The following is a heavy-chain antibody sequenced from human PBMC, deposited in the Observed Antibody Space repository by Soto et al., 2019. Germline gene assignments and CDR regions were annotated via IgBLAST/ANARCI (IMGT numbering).Heavy chain of an antibody. CDR1: GFTFSSYG. Sequence: QVQLVESGGGVVQPGRSLRLSCAASGFTFSSYGMHWVRQAPGKGLEWVAVISYDGSNKYYADSVKGRFTISRDNSKNTLYLQMNSLRAEDTAVYYCAKDLYGYFQHWGQGTLVTVS. D-gene: IGHD3-10*01. CDR3: AKDLYGYFQH. CDR2: ISYDGSNK. V-gene: IGHV3-30*18. J-gene: IGHJ1*01.